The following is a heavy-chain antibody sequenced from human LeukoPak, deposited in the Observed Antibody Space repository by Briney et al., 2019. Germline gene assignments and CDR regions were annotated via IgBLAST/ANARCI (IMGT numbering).Heavy chain of an antibody. V-gene: IGHV4-59*01. J-gene: IGHJ6*03. CDR1: GVSISSYD. CDR2: IDYSGSA. Sequence: NPSETLSLTCTVSGVSISSYDWTWIRQPPGKGLEWIGYIDYSGSANYNPSLKSRVTISIDTSKNQFSLKLNSVTAADTAVYYCARDLVGYYHYYMDVWGKGTTVTVSS. D-gene: IGHD6-6*01. CDR3: ARDLVGYYHYYMDV.